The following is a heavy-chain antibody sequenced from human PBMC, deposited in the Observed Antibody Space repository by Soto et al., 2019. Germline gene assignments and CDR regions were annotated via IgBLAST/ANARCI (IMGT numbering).Heavy chain of an antibody. D-gene: IGHD1-1*01. CDR2: IVPSDSYT. Sequence: PGESLKISCKVSGYNFTNYWINWVRQMPGEGLEWMGRIVPSDSYTTYSPSFQGHVTISADKTISTAYLQWGSLKASDTAIYYCARRGTGTTDDYWGQGTLVTVSS. CDR1: GYNFTNYW. V-gene: IGHV5-10-1*01. J-gene: IGHJ4*02. CDR3: ARRGTGTTDDY.